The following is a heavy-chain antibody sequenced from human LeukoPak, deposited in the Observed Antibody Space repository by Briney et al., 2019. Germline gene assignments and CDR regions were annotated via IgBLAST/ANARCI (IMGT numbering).Heavy chain of an antibody. CDR2: IDPDSGGT. CDR3: AREYYDTSGAKYAFDI. V-gene: IGHV1-2*02. CDR1: GYTFTGYY. J-gene: IGHJ3*02. Sequence: ASVKVSCKASGYTFTGYYIHWVRQAPGQGLEWMGCIDPDSGGTNYAQKFQGRVTMTRDTSIGTAYMELSRLRSDDTAVYYCAREYYDTSGAKYAFDIWGQGTMVTVSS. D-gene: IGHD3-22*01.